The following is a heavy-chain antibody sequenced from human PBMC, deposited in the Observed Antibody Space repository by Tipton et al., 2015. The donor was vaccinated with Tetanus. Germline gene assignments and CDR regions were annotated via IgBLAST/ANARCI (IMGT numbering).Heavy chain of an antibody. CDR2: IDYSGST. Sequence: TLSLTCTGSGGSISPYYWSWIRQSSGKGLEWIGYIDYSGSTNYNPALKSRVTISVDTSKNQFSLKLNSVTAADTAVYYCARHKDYFYYVMDVWGQGTTVTVSS. J-gene: IGHJ6*02. V-gene: IGHV4-59*08. CDR1: GGSISPYY. CDR3: ARHKDYFYYVMDV.